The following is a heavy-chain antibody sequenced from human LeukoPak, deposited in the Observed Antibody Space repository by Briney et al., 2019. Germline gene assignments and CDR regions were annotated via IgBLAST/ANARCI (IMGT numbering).Heavy chain of an antibody. CDR3: ARRPAGTRTFDY. CDR2: IYGADYTT. CDR1: GYSYTSYW. D-gene: IGHD1-7*01. Sequence: GESLKISCKGSGYSYTSYWIGWVRQMPGKGLEWMGVIYGADYTTIYSPPFHGQITISADKSISTAYLQWTSLKASDTAMYYCARRPAGTRTFDYWGQGALVTVSS. J-gene: IGHJ4*02. V-gene: IGHV5-51*01.